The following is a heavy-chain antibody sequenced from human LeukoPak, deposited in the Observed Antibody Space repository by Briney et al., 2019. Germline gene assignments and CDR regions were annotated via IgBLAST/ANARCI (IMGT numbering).Heavy chain of an antibody. D-gene: IGHD6-19*01. J-gene: IGHJ4*02. CDR2: ISSSSSYI. V-gene: IGHV3-21*01. CDR1: GFTFDDYD. Sequence: GGSLRLSCAASGFTFDDYDMNWVRQAPGKGLEWVSSISSSSSYIYYADSVKGRFTISRDNAKNSLYLQMNSLRVEDTAVYYCARAPTFSGWFDYWGQGTLVTVSS. CDR3: ARAPTFSGWFDY.